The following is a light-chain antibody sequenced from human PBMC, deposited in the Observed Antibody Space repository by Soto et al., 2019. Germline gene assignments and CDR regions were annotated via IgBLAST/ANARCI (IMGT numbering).Light chain of an antibody. J-gene: IGLJ3*02. V-gene: IGLV3-10*01. CDR2: EDS. CDR1: ALPKKD. Sequence: SYELTQAPSVSVSPGQTARITCSGDALPKKDVYWYQQRSGQAPLLVIYEDSKRPSGIPERFSGSSSGTMATLTISGAQGGDEADYYCYSTDSNDSHRVFGGGTKLTVL. CDR3: YSTDSNDSHRV.